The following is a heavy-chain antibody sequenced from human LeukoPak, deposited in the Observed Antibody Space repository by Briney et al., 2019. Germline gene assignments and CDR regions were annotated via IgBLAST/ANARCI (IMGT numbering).Heavy chain of an antibody. D-gene: IGHD3-22*01. CDR3: AREPYYDSSGYSPDY. Sequence: GGSLRLSCEASGFTFSNYSMSWIRQAPGKGLEWVSYISSSGSFIYYADSVKGRFTISRDNAKNSLYLHMNSLRAEDTALYYCAREPYYDSSGYSPDYWGQGTLVTVSS. J-gene: IGHJ4*02. CDR1: GFTFSNYS. V-gene: IGHV3-11*04. CDR2: ISSSGSFI.